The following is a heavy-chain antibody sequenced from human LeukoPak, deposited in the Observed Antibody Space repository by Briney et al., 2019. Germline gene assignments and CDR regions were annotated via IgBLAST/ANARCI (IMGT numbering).Heavy chain of an antibody. D-gene: IGHD3-10*01. Sequence: SETLSLTCTVSGGSISSYYWSWIRQPAGKGLEWIGRIYTSGSTNYNPSLKSRVTISVDTSKNHFSLKLSSVTAADTAVYYCARQRPIGRITMVRGLYFDYWGQGTLVTVSS. CDR2: IYTSGST. CDR3: ARQRPIGRITMVRGLYFDY. V-gene: IGHV4-4*07. J-gene: IGHJ4*02. CDR1: GGSISSYY.